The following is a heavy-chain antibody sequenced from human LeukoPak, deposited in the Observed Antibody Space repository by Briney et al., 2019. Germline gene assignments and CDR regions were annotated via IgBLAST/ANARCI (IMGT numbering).Heavy chain of an antibody. CDR3: TRAGSGWSFDY. V-gene: IGHV4-59*02. J-gene: IGHJ4*02. Sequence: PSETLSLTCTVSGASVSTYYWSWIRQPPGKGLEWIGHMYYSGSTNYSPSLKSRVTISVDTSRNHVSLKLSSVTAADTAVYYCTRAGSGWSFDYWGQGTLVTVSS. CDR1: GASVSTYY. CDR2: MYYSGST. D-gene: IGHD6-19*01.